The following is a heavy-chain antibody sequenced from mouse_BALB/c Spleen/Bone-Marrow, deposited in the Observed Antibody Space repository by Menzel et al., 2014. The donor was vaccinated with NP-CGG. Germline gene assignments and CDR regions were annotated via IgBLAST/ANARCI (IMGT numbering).Heavy chain of an antibody. Sequence: QVQLQQSGAELARPGASVKMSCKASGYAFTSYTMHWVKQRPGQGLEWIGYINPSSGYTNYNQKFKDKATLTADKSSSTAYMQLSSLTSEDSAVYYCARWANWDGFAYWGQGTLVTVSA. CDR1: GYAFTSYT. D-gene: IGHD4-1*02. CDR2: INPSSGYT. J-gene: IGHJ3*01. V-gene: IGHV1-4*01. CDR3: ARWANWDGFAY.